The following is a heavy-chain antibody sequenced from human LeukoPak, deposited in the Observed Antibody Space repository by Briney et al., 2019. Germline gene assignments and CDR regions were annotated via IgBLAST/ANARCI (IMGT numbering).Heavy chain of an antibody. CDR3: AKDRLSGLSNWFDP. Sequence: PGGSLRLSCAASGFTFDDYAMHWVRQAPGKGLEWVSGISWNSGSIGYADSVKGRFTISRDNAKNSLYLQMNSLRAEDTALYYCAKDRLSGLSNWFDPWGQGTPVTVSS. D-gene: IGHD6-19*01. J-gene: IGHJ5*02. V-gene: IGHV3-9*01. CDR2: ISWNSGSI. CDR1: GFTFDDYA.